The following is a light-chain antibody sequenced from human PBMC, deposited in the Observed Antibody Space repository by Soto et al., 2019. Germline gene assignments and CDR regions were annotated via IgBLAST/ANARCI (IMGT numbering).Light chain of an antibody. CDR2: DVS. V-gene: IGKV1-13*02. CDR3: QQFNTYPRT. CDR1: QGISSA. Sequence: AIQLTQSPSSLSASVGDRVTITCRASQGISSALAWYQQKPGKAPNLLIYDVSSLESGVPSRFSGSVSWTDFTLTISSLQPEDFPTYYCQQFNTYPRTFAQGTK. J-gene: IGKJ1*01.